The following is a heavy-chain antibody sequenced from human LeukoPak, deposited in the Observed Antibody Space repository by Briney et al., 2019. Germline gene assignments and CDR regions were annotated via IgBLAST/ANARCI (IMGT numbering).Heavy chain of an antibody. Sequence: PGASLRLSCAASGFTFSSYAMSWVRQAPGKGLEWVSAVSGSGGSPYYADSVKGRFTISRDNSKNTLYLQMNSLRAEDTAVYYCAKDLGDGDGYDYWGQGTLVTVSS. CDR3: AKDLGDGDGYDY. D-gene: IGHD5-24*01. CDR1: GFTFSSYA. V-gene: IGHV3-23*01. J-gene: IGHJ4*02. CDR2: VSGSGGSP.